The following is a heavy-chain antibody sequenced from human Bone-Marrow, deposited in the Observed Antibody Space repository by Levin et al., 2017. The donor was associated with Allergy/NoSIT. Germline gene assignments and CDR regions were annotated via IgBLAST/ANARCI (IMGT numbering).Heavy chain of an antibody. J-gene: IGHJ3*02. V-gene: IGHV6-1*01. CDR3: VRGQFSGFDI. CDR2: TYYRSKWYN. CDR1: GDSVTTNNVA. D-gene: IGHD1-26*01. Sequence: SQTLSLTCAISGDSVTTNNVAWNWIRQSPSRGLEWLGRTYYRSKWYNDYAVSVKSRITVNADTSKNQFSLQMMSVSPEDTAVYYCVRGQFSGFDIWGQGTMVTVSS.